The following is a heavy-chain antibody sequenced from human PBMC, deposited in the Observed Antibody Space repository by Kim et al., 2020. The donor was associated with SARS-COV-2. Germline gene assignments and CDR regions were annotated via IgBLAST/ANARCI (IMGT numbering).Heavy chain of an antibody. J-gene: IGHJ4*03. V-gene: IGHV1-18*04. CDR1: GYMFTTYS. Sequence: ASVKVSCKTSGYMFTTYSISWVRQAPGQGLEWMGWISPSNGNTRSAQKFQNRVTISTDTSTNTAYMELRSLRSDDTAVYFCARDWTVWDYDSSGYIDYWG. CDR3: ARDWTVWDYDSSGYIDY. D-gene: IGHD3-22*01. CDR2: ISPSNGNT.